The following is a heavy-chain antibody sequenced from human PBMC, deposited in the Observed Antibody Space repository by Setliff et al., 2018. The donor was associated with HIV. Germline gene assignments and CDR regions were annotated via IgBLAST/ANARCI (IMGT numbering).Heavy chain of an antibody. CDR3: AKDPDSSGWFVDPYFDF. Sequence: AASGFTFSDYYMSWIRQAPGKGLEWVSYISTIGSTIYYTDSVKGRFTISRDNAKNSLYPQMNSLRAEDTAVYYCAKDPDSSGWFVDPYFDFWGQGTLVTVSS. J-gene: IGHJ4*02. CDR1: GFTFSDYY. CDR2: ISTIGSTI. D-gene: IGHD6-19*01. V-gene: IGHV3-11*04.